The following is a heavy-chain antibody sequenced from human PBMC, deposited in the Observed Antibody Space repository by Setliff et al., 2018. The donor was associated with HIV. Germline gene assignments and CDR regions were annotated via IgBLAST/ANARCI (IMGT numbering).Heavy chain of an antibody. CDR3: ARADYDVWSAYPDAFDI. CDR1: GGSISSSNYC. Sequence: PSETLSLTCTVSGGSISSSNYCSGWIRQSPGKGLEWIGSIYYSGSTYYNSSLKSRVTISVDTSKNQFSLKVNSVTAADTAVYYCARADYDVWSAYPDAFDIWGQGTMVTVSS. V-gene: IGHV4-39*01. CDR2: IYYSGST. D-gene: IGHD3-3*01. J-gene: IGHJ3*02.